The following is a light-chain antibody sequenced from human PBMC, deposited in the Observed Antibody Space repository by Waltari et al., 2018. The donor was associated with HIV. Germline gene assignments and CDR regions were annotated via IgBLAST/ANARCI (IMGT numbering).Light chain of an antibody. V-gene: IGLV2-14*03. CDR1: SSDVGGYNY. J-gene: IGLJ3*02. CDR3: NSYTSTTTRWL. Sequence: QSALTQPASVSGSPGQSIIISCTGTSSDVGGYNYVSWDQQHPGQAPKLIIFDVGNRPSGVSNRFSGSKSGNTASLTISGLQTEDEADYYCNSYTSTTTRWLFGGGTRLTVL. CDR2: DVG.